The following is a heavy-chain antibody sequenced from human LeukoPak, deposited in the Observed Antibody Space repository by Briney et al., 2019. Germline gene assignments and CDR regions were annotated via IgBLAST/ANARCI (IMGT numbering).Heavy chain of an antibody. CDR1: GGSISNNGYY. Sequence: SETLSLTCTVSGGSISNNGYYWTWIRQHPGKGLEWVGYIDNSGTTYYNPSLKSRITISVDKSKNQFSLRLNSVTAADTAVYYCARAEGIPYYYDSSGYIDYWGQGTLVTVSS. D-gene: IGHD3-22*01. CDR2: IDNSGTT. CDR3: ARAEGIPYYYDSSGYIDY. J-gene: IGHJ4*02. V-gene: IGHV4-31*03.